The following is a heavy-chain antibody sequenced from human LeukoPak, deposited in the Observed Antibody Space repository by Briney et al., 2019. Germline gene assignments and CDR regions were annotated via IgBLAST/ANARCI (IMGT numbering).Heavy chain of an antibody. CDR2: ISNSVDTT. D-gene: IGHD3-16*02. V-gene: IGHV3-48*03. J-gene: IGHJ3*02. CDR3: VRDGSLSGDKMEI. Sequence: GGSLRLSCAASGFTVSSYEMSWVRLAPGKGLEWVSYISNSVDTTYYADSVKGRFTISRDNAKNSLYLQMNSLRAEDTAVYYCVRDGSLSGDKMEIWGQGTRVTVSS. CDR1: GFTVSSYE.